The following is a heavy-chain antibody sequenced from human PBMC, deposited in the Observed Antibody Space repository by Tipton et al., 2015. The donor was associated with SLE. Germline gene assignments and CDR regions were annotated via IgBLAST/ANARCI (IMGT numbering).Heavy chain of an antibody. V-gene: IGHV1-69*06. J-gene: IGHJ3*02. Sequence: QSGPEVKKPGSSVKVSCKASGGTFSSYAISWVRQAPGQGLEWMGGIIPIFGTANYAQKFQGRATITADKSTSTAYMELSSLRSEDTAVYYCARVGAQWLVPAFDIWGQGTMVTVSS. CDR3: ARVGAQWLVPAFDI. D-gene: IGHD6-19*01. CDR2: IIPIFGTA. CDR1: GGTFSSYA.